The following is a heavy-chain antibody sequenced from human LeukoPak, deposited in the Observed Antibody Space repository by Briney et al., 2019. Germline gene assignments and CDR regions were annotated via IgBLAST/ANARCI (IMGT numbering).Heavy chain of an antibody. CDR1: GXSFSNYG. J-gene: IGHJ6*02. V-gene: IGHV3-30*18. Sequence: PGRSLRLSCAASGXSFSNYGMHWVRQAPGKGLEWVALLVYDGFYKYYADSVKGRFTISRDDSTNTVYLHLSSLRAEDTAVYYCAKDLIARVRGSPMDVWGQGTRVIVSS. CDR2: LVYDGFYK. CDR3: AKDLIARVRGSPMDV. D-gene: IGHD3-10*01.